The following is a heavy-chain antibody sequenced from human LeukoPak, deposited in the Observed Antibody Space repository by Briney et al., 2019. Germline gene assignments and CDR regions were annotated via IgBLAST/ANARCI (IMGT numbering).Heavy chain of an antibody. CDR2: ISWNSGSI. J-gene: IGHJ4*02. Sequence: GGSLRLSCAASGFTFDDYAMHWVRQAPGKGLEWVSGISWNSGSIGYADSVKGRFTISRDNAKNSLYLQMNSLRAEDTALYYCAKDLSGQRGYYFDYWGQGTLVTVSS. CDR1: GFTFDDYA. D-gene: IGHD5-12*01. V-gene: IGHV3-9*01. CDR3: AKDLSGQRGYYFDY.